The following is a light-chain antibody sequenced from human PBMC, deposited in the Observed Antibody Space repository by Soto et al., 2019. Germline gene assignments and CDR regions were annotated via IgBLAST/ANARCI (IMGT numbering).Light chain of an antibody. V-gene: IGLV2-11*01. CDR1: SSDVGGYKY. J-gene: IGLJ3*02. Sequence: QSVLTQPRSVSGSPGQPVTISCTGTSSDVGGYKYVSWYQRHPGEAPKLLIYDVSERPSGVPDRFSGSKSGNTASLTISGLQAEDEADYCCCSFAGSHSVVFGGGTKVTVL. CDR3: CSFAGSHSVV. CDR2: DVS.